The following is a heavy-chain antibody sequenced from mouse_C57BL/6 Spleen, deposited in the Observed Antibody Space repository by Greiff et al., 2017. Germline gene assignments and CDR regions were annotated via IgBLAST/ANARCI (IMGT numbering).Heavy chain of an antibody. Sequence: VQLVESGAELVRPGASVTLSCKASGYTFTDYEMHWVKQTPVHGLEWIGAIDPETGGTAYNQKFKGKAILTADKSSSTAYMELRSLTSEDSAVYYCTRYNGAMDYWGQGTSVTVSS. CDR2: IDPETGGT. CDR3: TRYNGAMDY. V-gene: IGHV1-15*01. CDR1: GYTFTDYE. D-gene: IGHD1-3*01. J-gene: IGHJ4*01.